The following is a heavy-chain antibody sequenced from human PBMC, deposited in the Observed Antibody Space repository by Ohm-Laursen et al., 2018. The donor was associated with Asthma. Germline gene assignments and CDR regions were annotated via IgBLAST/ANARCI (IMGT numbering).Heavy chain of an antibody. J-gene: IGHJ4*02. V-gene: IGHV3-30*19. CDR3: ARRSKICYDTSHCFFDY. CDR2: ISSDGSNK. Sequence: SLRLSCAASGFTFSDYGMHWVRQAPGKGLEWVAIISSDGSNKFHAESVKGRITPSRDNSKNTLYLEMNSLRAEDTAVYYCARRSKICYDTSHCFFDYWGQETLVTVSS. CDR1: GFTFSDYG. D-gene: IGHD2-2*01.